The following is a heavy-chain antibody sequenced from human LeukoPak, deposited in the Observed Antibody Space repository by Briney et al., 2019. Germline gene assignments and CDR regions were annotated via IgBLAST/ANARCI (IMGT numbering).Heavy chain of an antibody. CDR2: ISSSSSYI. CDR1: GFTFSSYS. CDR3: ARGLGSSWFFDY. D-gene: IGHD6-13*01. J-gene: IGHJ4*02. V-gene: IGHV3-21*01. Sequence: GGSLRLSCAASGFTFSSYSMNWVRQAPGKGLEWVSSISSSSSYIYYADSVKGRFTISRDNAKNSLYLQKNSLRAEDTAVYYCARGLGSSWFFDYWGQGTLVTVSS.